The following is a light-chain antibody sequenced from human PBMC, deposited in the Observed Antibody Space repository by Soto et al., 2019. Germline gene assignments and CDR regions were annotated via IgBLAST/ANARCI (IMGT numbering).Light chain of an antibody. CDR3: QQRSNWPPSIT. V-gene: IGKV3-11*01. J-gene: IGKJ5*01. Sequence: EIVLTQSPVTLSLSPGQGAALSCRASQSISNYLAWYQQKPGRAPRLLIYDASNRATGTPARFSGSGSGTDFTLTISSLEPEDFAVYYCQQRSNWPPSITFGQGTRLEI. CDR1: QSISNY. CDR2: DAS.